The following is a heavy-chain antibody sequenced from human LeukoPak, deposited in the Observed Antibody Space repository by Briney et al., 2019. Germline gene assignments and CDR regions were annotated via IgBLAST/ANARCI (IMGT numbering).Heavy chain of an antibody. Sequence: ASVKVSCKASGYTFTSYGISWVRQAPGQGLEWMGWISAYNGNTNYAQKLQGRVTMTTDTSTSTAYMELRSLRSDDTAVYYCARGHYSFYYYYYYMDVWGKGTTVTVSS. J-gene: IGHJ6*03. V-gene: IGHV1-18*01. CDR2: ISAYNGNT. CDR3: ARGHYSFYYYYYYMDV. D-gene: IGHD4-11*01. CDR1: GYTFTSYG.